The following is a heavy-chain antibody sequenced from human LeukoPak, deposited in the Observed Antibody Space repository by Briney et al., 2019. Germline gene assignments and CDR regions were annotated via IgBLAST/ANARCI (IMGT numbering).Heavy chain of an antibody. D-gene: IGHD6-13*01. V-gene: IGHV7-4-1*02. CDR2: INTNTGNP. J-gene: IGHJ1*01. CDR1: VYTFTIYA. Sequence: ASEKVSCKASVYTFTIYAMYLVRQAPGQGLEWVGWINTNTGNPTYAQGFTGRFVFSLDTSVSTAYLQISSLKAEDTAVYYCATDPGPEQQLVPEYFQHWGQGTLVTVSS. CDR3: ATDPGPEQQLVPEYFQH.